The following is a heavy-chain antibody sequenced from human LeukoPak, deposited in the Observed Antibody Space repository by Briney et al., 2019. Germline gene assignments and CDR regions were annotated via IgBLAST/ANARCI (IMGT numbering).Heavy chain of an antibody. CDR1: GYTFTGYY. Sequence: ASVKVSCNASGYTFTGYYMHWVRQAPGQGLEWMGWINPNSGGTNYAQKFQGWVTMTRDTSISTAHMELSRLRSDDTAMYYCARYYYDSSGYPTSWGQGTLVTVSS. V-gene: IGHV1-2*04. D-gene: IGHD3-22*01. CDR3: ARYYYDSSGYPTS. CDR2: INPNSGGT. J-gene: IGHJ1*01.